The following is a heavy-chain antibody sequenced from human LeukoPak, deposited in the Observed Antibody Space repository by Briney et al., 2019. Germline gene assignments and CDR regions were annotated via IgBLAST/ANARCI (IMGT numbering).Heavy chain of an antibody. CDR1: GYTFTSYG. D-gene: IGHD3-3*01. V-gene: IGHV1-18*01. CDR3: AREGFPYYDFWSGYHTNFDY. CDR2: ISAYNGNT. Sequence: ASVKVSCKASGYTFTSYGISWVRQAPGQGLEWKGWISAYNGNTNYAQKLQGRVTMTTDTSTSTAYMELRSLRSDDTAVYYCAREGFPYYDFWSGYHTNFDYWGQGTLVTVSS. J-gene: IGHJ4*02.